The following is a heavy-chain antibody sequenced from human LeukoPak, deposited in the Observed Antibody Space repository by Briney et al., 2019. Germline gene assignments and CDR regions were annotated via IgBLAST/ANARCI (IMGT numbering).Heavy chain of an antibody. CDR1: GGSISSYY. V-gene: IGHV4-59*01. CDR3: ARLLGYCSSTSCLNWFDP. Sequence: SETLSLTCTVPGGSISSYYWSWIRQPPGKGLEWIGYIYYSGSTNYNPSLKSRVTISVDTSKNQFSLKLSSVTAADTAVYYCARLLGYCSSTSCLNWFDPWGQGTPVTVSS. D-gene: IGHD2-2*01. CDR2: IYYSGST. J-gene: IGHJ5*02.